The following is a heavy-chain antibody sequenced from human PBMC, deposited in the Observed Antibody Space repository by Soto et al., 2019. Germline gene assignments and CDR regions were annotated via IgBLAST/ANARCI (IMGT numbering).Heavy chain of an antibody. CDR2: ISSDGKTE. CDR1: GFTLSNFG. Sequence: QVQLVESGGGVIQPGGSLRLSCGASGFTLSNFGVHWVRQAPGKGPEWVGAISSDGKTESYGASVRGRFTVSRDKSQNRVFLQMNSLRSDDTGVYYWAQGHVGVINSQFDIWGQGTMVTVSS. D-gene: IGHD1-26*01. CDR3: AQGHVGVINSQFDI. V-gene: IGHV3-30*18. J-gene: IGHJ3*02.